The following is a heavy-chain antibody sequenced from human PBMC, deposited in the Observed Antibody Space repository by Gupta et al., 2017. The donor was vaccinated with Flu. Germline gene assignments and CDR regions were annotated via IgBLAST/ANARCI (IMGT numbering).Heavy chain of an antibody. V-gene: IGHV2-26*01. CDR2: IFSNDEK. D-gene: IGHD4-17*01. CDR3: ARTTVTYWYFDL. J-gene: IGHJ2*01. CDR1: GFSLSNARMG. Sequence: QVTLKESGPVLVKPTETLTLTCPVSGFSLSNARMGVSWIRQPPGKALEWLAHIFSNDEKSYSTSLKTRLTISKDTSKSQVVLTMTNMDPVDTATYYCARTTVTYWYFDLWGRGTLVTVSS.